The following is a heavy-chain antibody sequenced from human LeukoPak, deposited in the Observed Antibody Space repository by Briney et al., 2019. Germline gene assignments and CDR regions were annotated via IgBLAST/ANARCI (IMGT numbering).Heavy chain of an antibody. J-gene: IGHJ5*02. V-gene: IGHV4-4*07. Sequence: SETLSLTCTVSGGSISSYYWSWIRQPAGRGLEWIWRIYTSGSTNYNPSLKSRVTMSVDTSKNQFSLKLSSVSAWDTAVYYCARSARWFGELLGGWFDPWGQGTLVTVSS. D-gene: IGHD3-10*01. CDR3: ARSARWFGELLGGWFDP. CDR2: IYTSGST. CDR1: GGSISSYY.